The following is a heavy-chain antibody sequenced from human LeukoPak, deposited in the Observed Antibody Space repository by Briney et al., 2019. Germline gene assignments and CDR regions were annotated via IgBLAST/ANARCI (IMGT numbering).Heavy chain of an antibody. V-gene: IGHV1-69*01. D-gene: IGHD3-22*01. CDR1: GGTFSSYA. CDR2: IIPIFGTA. Sequence: SVKVSCKASGGTFSSYAISWVRQAPGQGLERMGGIIPIFGTANYAQKFQGRVTITADESTSTAYMELSSLRSEDTAVYYCAGLYYYDSSGYRTDFDYWGQGTLVTVSS. CDR3: AGLYYYDSSGYRTDFDY. J-gene: IGHJ4*02.